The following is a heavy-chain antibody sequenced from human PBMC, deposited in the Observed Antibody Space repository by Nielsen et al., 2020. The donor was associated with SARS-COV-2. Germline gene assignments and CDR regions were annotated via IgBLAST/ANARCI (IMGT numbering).Heavy chain of an antibody. CDR2: ISSSRTYR. CDR3: AREGVAAASTADYYYGLDV. CDR1: GFPFSDYH. V-gene: IGHV3-11*05. J-gene: IGHJ6*02. D-gene: IGHD6-13*01. Sequence: GGSLRLSCAASGFPFSDYHMSWIRQAPGKGLEWISYISSSRTYRSYADSVRGRFTISRDNAKNSLYLQMNSLRAEDTAVYYCAREGVAAASTADYYYGLDVWGQGTTVTVSS.